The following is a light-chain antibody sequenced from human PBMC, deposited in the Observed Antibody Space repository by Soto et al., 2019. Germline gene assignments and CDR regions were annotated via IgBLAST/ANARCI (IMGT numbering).Light chain of an antibody. CDR2: GAA. J-gene: IGKJ1*01. Sequence: EIVMTHSPATLSVSPGARATLSCRASQNISTNLAWYQHKPVQPPSLLIYGAATRATGVPARFSGSGSGTQFTLTITSLQAEDFAVYYCQQYNTCTWTFGQGTKVEIK. V-gene: IGKV3-15*01. CDR3: QQYNTCTWT. CDR1: QNISTN.